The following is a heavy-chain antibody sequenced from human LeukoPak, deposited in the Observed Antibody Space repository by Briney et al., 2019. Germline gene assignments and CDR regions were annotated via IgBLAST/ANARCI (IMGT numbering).Heavy chain of an antibody. V-gene: IGHV3-7*05. CDR2: VKQDGSRK. J-gene: IGHJ4*02. CDR3: ARDYQYDFEN. CDR1: GFTFNSYW. D-gene: IGHD2-2*01. Sequence: GGSLRLSCAASGFTFNSYWMSWVRQPPGKGLEWMANVKQDGSRKYYVDSVKGRFTICRDNAKNSLYLQMNSLRADDTAVYYCARDYQYDFENWGQGTLVTVSS.